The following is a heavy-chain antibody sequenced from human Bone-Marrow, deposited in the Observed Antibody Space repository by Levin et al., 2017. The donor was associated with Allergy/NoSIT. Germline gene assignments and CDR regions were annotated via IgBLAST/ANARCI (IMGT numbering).Heavy chain of an antibody. V-gene: IGHV3-23*01. D-gene: IGHD1-20*01. Sequence: LSLTCAASGFAFSNYDMSWVRQTPGKGLEWVATITGSGVDTYYADSVRGRFTISRDTSKDTLFLQMHGLRAEDTAVYYCVKRALLTGSYYFDYWGQGTLVTVSS. CDR3: VKRALLTGSYYFDY. J-gene: IGHJ4*02. CDR2: ITGSGVDT. CDR1: GFAFSNYD.